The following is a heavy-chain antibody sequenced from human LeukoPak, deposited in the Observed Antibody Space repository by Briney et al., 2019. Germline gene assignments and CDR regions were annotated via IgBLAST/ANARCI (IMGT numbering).Heavy chain of an antibody. CDR3: ARGIAVAGDRYYFDY. V-gene: IGHV4-34*01. D-gene: IGHD6-19*01. Sequence: SETLSLTCAVYGGSFSGYYWSWIRQPPGKGLEWIGEINHSGSTNYNPSLKSRVTISVDTSKNQFSLKLSSVTAADTAVYHCARGIAVAGDRYYFDYWGQGTLVTVSS. J-gene: IGHJ4*02. CDR2: INHSGST. CDR1: GGSFSGYY.